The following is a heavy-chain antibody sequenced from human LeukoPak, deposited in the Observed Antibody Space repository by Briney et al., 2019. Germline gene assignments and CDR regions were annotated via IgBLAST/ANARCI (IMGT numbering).Heavy chain of an antibody. J-gene: IGHJ4*02. Sequence: PGGSLRLSCAASGFTFSSYGMHWVRQAPGKGLEWVAVIWYDGSNKYYADSVKGRFTISRDNSKNTLYLQMNSLRAEDTAVYYCAKDLELELVLDYFDYWGQGTLVTVSS. CDR2: IWYDGSNK. V-gene: IGHV3-33*06. CDR3: AKDLELELVLDYFDY. D-gene: IGHD1-7*01. CDR1: GFTFSSYG.